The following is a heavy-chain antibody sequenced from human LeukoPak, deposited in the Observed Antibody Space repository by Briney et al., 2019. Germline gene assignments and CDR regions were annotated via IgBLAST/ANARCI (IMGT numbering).Heavy chain of an antibody. D-gene: IGHD3-22*01. CDR2: INHSGST. CDR3: ARLDYYDSSGYSYFDY. V-gene: IGHV4-34*01. J-gene: IGHJ4*02. CDR1: GGSFSGYY. Sequence: SETLSLTCAVYGGSFSGYYWSWIRQPPGEGLEWIGEINHSGSTNYNPSLKSRVTISVDTSKNQFSLKLSSVTAADTAVYYCARLDYYDSSGYSYFDYWGQGTLVTVSS.